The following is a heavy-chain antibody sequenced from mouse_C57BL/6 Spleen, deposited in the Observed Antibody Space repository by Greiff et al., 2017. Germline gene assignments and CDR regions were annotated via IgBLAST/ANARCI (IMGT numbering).Heavy chain of an antibody. CDR3: ARSRYDYPLMDY. J-gene: IGHJ4*01. CDR1: GYTFTSYT. CDR2: INPSSGYT. V-gene: IGHV1-4*01. Sequence: QVQLKQSGAELARPGASVKMSCKASGYTFTSYTMHWVKQRPGQGLEWIGYINPSSGYTKYNQKFKDKATLTADKSSSTAYMQLSSLTSEDSAVYYCARSRYDYPLMDYWGQGTSVTVSS. D-gene: IGHD2-4*01.